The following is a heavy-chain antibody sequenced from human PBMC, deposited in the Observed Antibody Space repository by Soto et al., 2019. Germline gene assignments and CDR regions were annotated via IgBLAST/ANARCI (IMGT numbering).Heavy chain of an antibody. D-gene: IGHD3-22*01. CDR3: ARVSSPDSSGYYCGFDS. Sequence: QVQLQESGPGLVKPSETLSLTCTVSGGSVSSGSYYWNWVRQPPGKGLEYIGHISNSGSTKYNPSLKSRVTISVDRSKNQFSLNLSSVTAADTAVYYCARVSSPDSSGYYCGFDSWGQGTLVTVSS. V-gene: IGHV4-61*01. J-gene: IGHJ4*02. CDR2: ISNSGST. CDR1: GGSVSSGSYY.